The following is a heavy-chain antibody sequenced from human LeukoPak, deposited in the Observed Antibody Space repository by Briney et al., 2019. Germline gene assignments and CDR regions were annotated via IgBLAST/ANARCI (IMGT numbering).Heavy chain of an antibody. J-gene: IGHJ4*02. Sequence: ASVRVSCKAAGYTVTGYYIHCGGQAPGQGLEWMGWINPNSGVTNYAQKFQGRVTMTSDTSISTAYMELRRLRSDDTAVYYCACRPHRSLPLDYWGQGTLVTVSS. CDR2: INPNSGVT. CDR1: GYTVTGYY. V-gene: IGHV1-2*02. CDR3: ACRPHRSLPLDY.